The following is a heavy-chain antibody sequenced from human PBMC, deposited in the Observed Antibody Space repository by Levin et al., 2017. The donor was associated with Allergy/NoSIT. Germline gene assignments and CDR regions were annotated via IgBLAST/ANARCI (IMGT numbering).Heavy chain of an antibody. CDR2: ISWNSGSI. D-gene: IGHD3-10*01. CDR1: GFTFDDYA. V-gene: IGHV3-9*01. CDR3: AKEALRGRYYYYGMDV. Sequence: LSLTCAASGFTFDDYAMHWVRQAPGKGLEWVSGISWNSGSIGYADSVKGRFTISRDNAKNSLYLQMNSLRAEDTALYYCAKEALRGRYYYYGMDVWGQGTTVTVSS. J-gene: IGHJ6*02.